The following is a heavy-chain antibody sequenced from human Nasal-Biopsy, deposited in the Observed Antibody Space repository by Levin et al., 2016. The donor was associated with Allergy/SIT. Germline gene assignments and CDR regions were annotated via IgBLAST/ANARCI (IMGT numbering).Heavy chain of an antibody. CDR1: GYTFGNYG. CDR2: ISAYNGNT. V-gene: IGHV1-18*01. J-gene: IGHJ3*02. Sequence: ASVKVSCKASGYTFGNYGISWVRQAPGQGLEWMGWISAYNGNTNYAQTLQGRVSMTTDTSTTTAYMELRSLRSDDTSVFYCARSSGASEADAFDIWGQGTTVTVSS. CDR3: ARSSGASEADAFDI. D-gene: IGHD2-15*01.